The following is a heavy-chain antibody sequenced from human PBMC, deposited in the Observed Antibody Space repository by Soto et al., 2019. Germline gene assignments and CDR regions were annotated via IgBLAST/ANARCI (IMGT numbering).Heavy chain of an antibody. Sequence: QVQLVESGGGVVKQGRSLRLTCAASGFSFANYAMHWVRQAPGRGLQWGAVISHDASNKFHADSVKDRFTISRDKSLNTLYLQMNRLRADDAAVSYCATDRSRVGDAYSQDYWGQGPLVTVAS. CDR2: ISHDASNK. V-gene: IGHV3-30-3*01. CDR3: ATDRSRVGDAYSQDY. J-gene: IGHJ4*02. D-gene: IGHD1-26*01. CDR1: GFSFANYA.